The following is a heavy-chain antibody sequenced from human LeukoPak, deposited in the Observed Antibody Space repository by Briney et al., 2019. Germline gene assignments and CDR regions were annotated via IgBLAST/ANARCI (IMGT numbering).Heavy chain of an antibody. D-gene: IGHD5-18*01. V-gene: IGHV1-8*03. CDR2: MNPNSGNT. CDR1: GHTFTSYD. J-gene: IGHJ6*03. CDR3: ARGYRGGTWIQLWLHYYYYMDV. Sequence: ASVKVSCKASGHTFTSYDINWVRQATGQGLEWMGWMNPNSGNTGYAQKFQGRVTITRNTSISTAYMELSSLRSEDTAVYYCARGYRGGTWIQLWLHYYYYMDVWGKGTTVTVSS.